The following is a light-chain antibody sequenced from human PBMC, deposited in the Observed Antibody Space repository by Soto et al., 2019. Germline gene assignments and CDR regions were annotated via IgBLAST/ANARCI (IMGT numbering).Light chain of an antibody. V-gene: IGKV3-11*01. CDR1: QSVSSY. J-gene: IGKJ2*01. CDR3: HQRSNWPRT. CDR2: DAS. Sequence: EIVLTQSPATLSLSPGERATLSCRASQSVSSYLAWYQQKPGQAPRLLIYDASNRATGIPARFSGSGSATAFTLTISSLETEDLAVYYCHQRSNWPRTFGQGTKLEIK.